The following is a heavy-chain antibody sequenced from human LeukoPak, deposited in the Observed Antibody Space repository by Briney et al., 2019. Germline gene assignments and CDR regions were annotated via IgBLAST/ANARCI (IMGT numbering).Heavy chain of an antibody. CDR3: AKAGASSWNNWFDP. Sequence: ASVKVSCKASGYTFTSYGISWVRQAPGQGLEWMGWISAYNVNTNYAQELQGRVTMTTDTSTSTAYMELRSLRSDDTAVYYCAKAGASSWNNWFDPWGQGTAVTVSS. V-gene: IGHV1-18*01. J-gene: IGHJ5*02. CDR1: GYTFTSYG. D-gene: IGHD6-13*01. CDR2: ISAYNVNT.